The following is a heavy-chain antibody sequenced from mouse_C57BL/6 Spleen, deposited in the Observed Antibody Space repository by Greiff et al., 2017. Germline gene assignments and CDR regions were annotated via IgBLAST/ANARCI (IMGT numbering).Heavy chain of an antibody. Sequence: EVKVEESGGGLVKPGGSLKLSCAASGFTFSSYTMSWVRQTPEKRLEWVATISGDGGNTYYPDSVKGRFTISRDNAKNTLYLQMSSLRCEDTALYYCARGNGSSYRAGYWDFDFWGTGTTVTVSS. CDR1: GFTFSSYT. V-gene: IGHV5-9*01. D-gene: IGHD1-1*01. CDR2: ISGDGGNT. CDR3: ARGNGSSYRAGYWDFDF. J-gene: IGHJ1*03.